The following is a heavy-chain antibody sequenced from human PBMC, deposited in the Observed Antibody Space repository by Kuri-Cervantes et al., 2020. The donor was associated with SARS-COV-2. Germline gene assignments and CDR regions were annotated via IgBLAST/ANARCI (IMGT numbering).Heavy chain of an antibody. CDR2: ISYDGSNK. CDR1: GFTFSSYA. CDR3: ARLLPIVATTNYFDH. Sequence: GGSLRLSCAASGFTFSSYAMHWVRQAPGKGLEWVAVISYDGSNKYYVDSVKGRFTISRDNSKNTLYLQMNSLRAEDTAVYYCARLLPIVATTNYFDHWGQGTLVTVSS. D-gene: IGHD5-12*01. V-gene: IGHV3-30-3*01. J-gene: IGHJ4*02.